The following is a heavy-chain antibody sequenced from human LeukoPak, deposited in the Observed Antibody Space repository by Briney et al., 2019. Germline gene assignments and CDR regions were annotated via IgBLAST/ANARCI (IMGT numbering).Heavy chain of an antibody. CDR1: GGAISSYY. Sequence: PSETLSLTCTVSGGAISSYYWSWIRRPAGKGLEWIGRIYTSGSTNYNPSLKSRVTISVDKSKNQCSLKLSSVTAADTAVYYCARGLASIYCSSTSCPHAGFDPWGQGTLVTVSS. D-gene: IGHD2-2*01. CDR2: IYTSGST. CDR3: ARGLASIYCSSTSCPHAGFDP. J-gene: IGHJ5*02. V-gene: IGHV4-4*07.